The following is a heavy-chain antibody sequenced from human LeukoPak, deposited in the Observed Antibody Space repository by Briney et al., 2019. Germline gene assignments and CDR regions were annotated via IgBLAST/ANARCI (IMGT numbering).Heavy chain of an antibody. J-gene: IGHJ4*02. CDR1: GGTFSSYA. Sequence: GSSVKVSCKASGGTFSSYAISWVRQAPGQGLEWMGGIIPIFGTANYAQKFQGRVTMTRDTSTSTVYMELSSLRSEDTAVYYCARAAAGYSYGRARFDYWGQGTLVTVSS. V-gene: IGHV1-69*05. D-gene: IGHD5-18*01. CDR2: IIPIFGTA. CDR3: ARAAAGYSYGRARFDY.